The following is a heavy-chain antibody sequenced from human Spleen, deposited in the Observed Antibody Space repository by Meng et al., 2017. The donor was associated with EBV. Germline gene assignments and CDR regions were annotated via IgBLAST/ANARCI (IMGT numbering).Heavy chain of an antibody. J-gene: IGHJ4*02. D-gene: IGHD3-16*01. CDR1: GGPSGTYS. V-gene: IGHV1-69*01. Sequence: VQCGAEVKKPAAAVISAGPALGGPSGTYSIAWVRQPPGRGLEGMGGIITLSGTPTYAQKFQGRLTITADPSTRTTYMELRGLTSDDTAIYYCARGHYDGYWGQGTLVTVSS. CDR3: ARGHYDGY. CDR2: IITLSGTP.